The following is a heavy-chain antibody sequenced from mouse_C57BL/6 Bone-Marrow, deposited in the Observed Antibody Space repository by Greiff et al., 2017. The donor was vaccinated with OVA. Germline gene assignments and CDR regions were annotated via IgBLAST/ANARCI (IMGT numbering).Heavy chain of an antibody. Sequence: VQLQQSGAEPVKPGASVKLSCTASGFNIKDYYMHWVKQRTEQGLEWIGRIDPEDGETKYASKFQGKATITADTSSNTAYLQLSSLTSEDTAVYYCARGSRYWGQGTTLTVSS. D-gene: IGHD1-1*01. CDR2: IDPEDGET. V-gene: IGHV14-2*01. CDR1: GFNIKDYY. CDR3: ARGSRY. J-gene: IGHJ2*01.